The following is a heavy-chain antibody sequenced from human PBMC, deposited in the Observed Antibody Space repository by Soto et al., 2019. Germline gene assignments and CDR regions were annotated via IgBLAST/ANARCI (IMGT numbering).Heavy chain of an antibody. CDR3: ARESGDNWTYEVD. CDR1: GGSITDYS. D-gene: IGHD1-7*01. V-gene: IGHV4-4*07. J-gene: IGHJ4*02. Sequence: QVQVKESGPGLVKPSETLSLTCTVSGGSITDYSWSWIRQSAGKGLEWLGRISINGNSHYHPSLRSRVTMSIETSKNQFSLNLRSVTAADTAVYYCARESGDNWTYEVDWRQGTLVTVSS. CDR2: ISINGNS.